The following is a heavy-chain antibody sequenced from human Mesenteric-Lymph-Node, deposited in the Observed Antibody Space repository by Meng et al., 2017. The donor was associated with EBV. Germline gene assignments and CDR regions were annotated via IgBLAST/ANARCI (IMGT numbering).Heavy chain of an antibody. D-gene: IGHD5-24*01. J-gene: IGHJ4*02. CDR2: INHSGST. CDR3: ARVPRRDGYKADY. CDR1: DASFSGYY. Sequence: GLLLRWGEGLLEPSETLALTCAVYDASFSGYYQSWIRQPPRKGLGWIGEINHSGSTNYTPSLKSRVTISVDTSKTQFSLKLSSVTAADTAVYYCARVPRRDGYKADYWGQGTLVTVSS. V-gene: IGHV4-34*01.